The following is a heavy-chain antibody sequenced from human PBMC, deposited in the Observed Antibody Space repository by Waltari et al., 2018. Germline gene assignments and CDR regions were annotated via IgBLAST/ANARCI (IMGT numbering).Heavy chain of an antibody. Sequence: QVQLVQSGAEVKKPGSSVKVSCKASGGTFSTDAISWVRQAPGQGLEGMGGIIPIFGTANYAQKFQGRVTITADESTSTAYMELSSLRSEDTAVYYCARVGRGIAAAGRSYWGQGTLVTVSS. CDR3: ARVGRGIAAAGRSY. D-gene: IGHD6-13*01. CDR2: IIPIFGTA. J-gene: IGHJ4*02. CDR1: GGTFSTDA. V-gene: IGHV1-69*19.